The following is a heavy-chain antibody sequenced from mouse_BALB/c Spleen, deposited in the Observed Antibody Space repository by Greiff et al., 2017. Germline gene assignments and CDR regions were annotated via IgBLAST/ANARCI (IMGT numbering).Heavy chain of an antibody. J-gene: IGHJ3*01. CDR1: GFTFSSYT. Sequence: EVKLVESGGGLVKPGGSLKLSCAASGFTFSSYTMSWVRQTPEKRLEWVATISSGGSYTYYPDSVKGRFTISRDNAKNTLYLQMSSLKSEDTAMYYCTRDVYYGNYTWFAYWGQGTLGTVSA. V-gene: IGHV5-6-4*01. CDR2: ISSGGSYT. CDR3: TRDVYYGNYTWFAY. D-gene: IGHD2-1*01.